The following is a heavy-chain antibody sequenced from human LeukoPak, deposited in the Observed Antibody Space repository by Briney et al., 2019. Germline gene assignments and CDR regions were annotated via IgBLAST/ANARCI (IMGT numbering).Heavy chain of an antibody. CDR3: ARGFEGLRYFDWLSSTFDY. V-gene: IGHV3-48*03. J-gene: IGHJ4*02. CDR2: ISSSGSTI. Sequence: GGSLRLSCAASGFTFSSYEMTWVRQAPGKGLEWVSYISSSGSTIYYADSVKGRFTISRDNAKNSLYLQMNSLRAEDTAVYYCARGFEGLRYFDWLSSTFDYWGQGTLVTVSS. D-gene: IGHD3-9*01. CDR1: GFTFSSYE.